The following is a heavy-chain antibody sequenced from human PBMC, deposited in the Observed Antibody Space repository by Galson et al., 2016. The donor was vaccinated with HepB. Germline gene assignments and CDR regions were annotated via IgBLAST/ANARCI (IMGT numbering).Heavy chain of an antibody. V-gene: IGHV4-59*01. CDR1: GGSISSYY. D-gene: IGHD6-13*01. CDR2: IYYSGCT. Sequence: ETLSLTCTVSGGSISSYYWSWIRQPPGKGLEWIGYIYYSGCTNYNPSLKSRVTISVDTSKNQISLKLSSVTAADTAVYYCAREGSSSGWSWFDPWGQGTLVTVSS. J-gene: IGHJ5*02. CDR3: AREGSSSGWSWFDP.